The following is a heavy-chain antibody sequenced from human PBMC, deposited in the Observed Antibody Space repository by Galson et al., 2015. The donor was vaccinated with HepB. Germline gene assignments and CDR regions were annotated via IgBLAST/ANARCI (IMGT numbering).Heavy chain of an antibody. CDR2: IIPIFGTA. V-gene: IGHV1-69*06. Sequence: SVKVSCKASGGTFSSYAISWVRQAPGQGLEWMGGIIPIFGTANYAQKFQGRVTITADKSTSTAYMELSSLRSEDTAVYYCARGNRQCGSCYYYGMDVWGQGTTVTGSS. CDR3: ARGNRQCGSCYYYGMDV. D-gene: IGHD2-15*01. CDR1: GGTFSSYA. J-gene: IGHJ6*02.